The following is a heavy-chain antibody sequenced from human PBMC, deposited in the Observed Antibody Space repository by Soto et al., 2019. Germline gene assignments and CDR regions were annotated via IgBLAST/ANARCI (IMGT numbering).Heavy chain of an antibody. Sequence: QVQLVQSGAEVKKPGASVKVSCKASGYTFTSYGISWVRQAPGQGLEWRGWISAYNGNTNYAQKLQGRVTMTTDTSTSTAYMELRSLRSDDTAVYYCARTYYYDSSGYYEPLYYFDYWGQGTLVTVSS. D-gene: IGHD3-22*01. CDR3: ARTYYYDSSGYYEPLYYFDY. CDR1: GYTFTSYG. V-gene: IGHV1-18*04. CDR2: ISAYNGNT. J-gene: IGHJ4*02.